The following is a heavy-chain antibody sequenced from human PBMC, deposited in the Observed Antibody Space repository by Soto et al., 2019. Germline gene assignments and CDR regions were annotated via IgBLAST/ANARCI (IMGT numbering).Heavy chain of an antibody. Sequence: QVQLVQSGAEVKKPGSSVKVSCKASGGTFSSYAISWVRQAPGQGLEWMGGIIPIFGTANYAQKFQGRVTITADESTSTAYMELSSLRSEDTAVYYCARGWVWGGPDYGDSRIYGMDVWGQGTTVTVSS. CDR2: IIPIFGTA. CDR1: GGTFSSYA. CDR3: ARGWVWGGPDYGDSRIYGMDV. D-gene: IGHD4-17*01. V-gene: IGHV1-69*12. J-gene: IGHJ6*02.